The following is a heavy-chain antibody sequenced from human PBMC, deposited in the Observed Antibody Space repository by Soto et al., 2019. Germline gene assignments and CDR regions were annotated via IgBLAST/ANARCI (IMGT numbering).Heavy chain of an antibody. V-gene: IGHV1-69*02. J-gene: IGHJ5*02. CDR1: GGTFSSYT. CDR2: IIPILGIA. D-gene: IGHD4-17*01. Sequence: SVKVSCKASGGTFSSYTISWVRQAPGQGLEWKGRIIPILGIANYAQKFQGRVTITADKSTSTAYMVLSSLRFEDTAVYYCAAQATTTVTFNWFDPWGQGTLVTVSS. CDR3: AAQATTTVTFNWFDP.